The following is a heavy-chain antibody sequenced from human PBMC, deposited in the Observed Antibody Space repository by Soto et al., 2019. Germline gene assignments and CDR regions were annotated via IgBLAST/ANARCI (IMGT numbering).Heavy chain of an antibody. CDR1: GLSLSNGKLG. CDR2: IFSSDEK. V-gene: IGHV2-26*01. J-gene: IGHJ5*02. Sequence: SGPTLLNPTETLTLTCTVSGLSLSNGKLGVSWIRQPPGKALEWLAHIFSSDEKSDSTSLRSRLTISKDTSRSKVGLTITNLHTIDTDTYHCALLMDCRRTDWYLASFGTWGQGTLVNVCS. D-gene: IGHD2-21*02. CDR3: ALLMDCRRTDWYLASFGT.